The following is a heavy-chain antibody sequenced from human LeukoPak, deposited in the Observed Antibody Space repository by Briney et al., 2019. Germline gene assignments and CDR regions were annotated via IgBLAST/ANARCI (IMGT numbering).Heavy chain of an antibody. V-gene: IGHV4-30-4*01. J-gene: IGHJ5*02. D-gene: IGHD6-13*01. CDR2: IYYSGST. Sequence: PSETLSLTCTVSGGSISSYYWSWIRQPPGKGLEWIGYIYYSGSTYYNPSLKSRVTISVDTSKNQFSLKLSSVTAADTAVYYCARSPGQQLVRYNWFDPWGQGTLVTVSS. CDR3: ARSPGQQLVRYNWFDP. CDR1: GGSISSYY.